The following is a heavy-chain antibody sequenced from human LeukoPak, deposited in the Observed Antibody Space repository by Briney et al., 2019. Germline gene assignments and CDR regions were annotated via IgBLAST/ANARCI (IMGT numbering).Heavy chain of an antibody. CDR3: ATSLGRLTDY. V-gene: IGHV3-74*01. CDR1: GFSSSSNW. D-gene: IGHD7-27*01. CDR2: VNSDGSGT. Sequence: GGSLRLSCAASGFSSSSNWMHWVRQAPGKGLVWVSRVNSDGSGTSYADSVKGRFTISRDNAKNTLYLQMNSLRAEDTAVYYCATSLGRLTDYWGQGTLVTVSS. J-gene: IGHJ4*02.